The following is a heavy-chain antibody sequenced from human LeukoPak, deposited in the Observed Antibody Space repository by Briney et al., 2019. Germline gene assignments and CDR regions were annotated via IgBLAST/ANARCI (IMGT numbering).Heavy chain of an antibody. J-gene: IGHJ3*02. D-gene: IGHD1-1*01. CDR2: ISNSGGIS. Sequence: GGSLTLSCAVSGLTFSRYAINWVRQPPGKGLEWVSIISNSGGISVYADSVKGRFTISRDNSKNTLYLQMSSLRAEDTAVYYCAVEGFDIWGHGTMVTVSS. CDR3: AVEGFDI. CDR1: GLTFSRYA. V-gene: IGHV3-23*01.